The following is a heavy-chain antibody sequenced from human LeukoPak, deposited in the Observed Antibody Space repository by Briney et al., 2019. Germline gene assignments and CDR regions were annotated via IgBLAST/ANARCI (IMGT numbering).Heavy chain of an antibody. V-gene: IGHV1-46*01. CDR1: GYTFTSYY. CDR2: INPSGGST. D-gene: IGHD6-13*01. Sequence: GASVKVSCKASGYTFTSYYMHWVRQAPGQGLEWMGIINPSGGSTSYAQKFQGRVTITRDTSASTAYMELSSLRSEDTAVYYCARVGGIAGSIDYWGQGTLVTVSS. CDR3: ARVGGIAGSIDY. J-gene: IGHJ4*02.